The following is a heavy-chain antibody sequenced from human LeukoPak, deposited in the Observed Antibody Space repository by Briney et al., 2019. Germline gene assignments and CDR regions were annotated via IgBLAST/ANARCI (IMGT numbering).Heavy chain of an antibody. CDR2: INHSGST. J-gene: IGHJ3*01. D-gene: IGHD6-6*01. V-gene: IGHV4-34*01. CDR1: GGSFSGYY. CDR3: AREYSSSSGKNAFDV. Sequence: PSETLSLTCAVYGGSFSGYYWSWIRQPPGKGLGWIGEINHSGSTNYNPSLKSRVTMSLDTSKNQFSLRLTSATAADTAVYYCAREYSSSSGKNAFDVWGQGTMVTVSS.